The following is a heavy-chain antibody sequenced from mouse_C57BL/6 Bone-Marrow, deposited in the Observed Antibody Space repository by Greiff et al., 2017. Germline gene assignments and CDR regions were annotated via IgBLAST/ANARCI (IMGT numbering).Heavy chain of an antibody. Sequence: VQLQQSGAELVKPGASVKISCKASGYAFSSYWMNWVKQRPGKGLEWIGQIYPGDGDTNYNGKFKGKATLTADKSSSTAYMQLSSLTSEDSAVYFCARGTTVVDYFDYWGPGTTLTVSS. CDR3: ARGTTVVDYFDY. CDR2: IYPGDGDT. J-gene: IGHJ2*01. D-gene: IGHD1-1*01. CDR1: GYAFSSYW. V-gene: IGHV1-80*01.